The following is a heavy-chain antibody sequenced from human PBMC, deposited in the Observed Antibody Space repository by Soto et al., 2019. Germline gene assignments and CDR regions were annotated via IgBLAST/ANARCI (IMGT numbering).Heavy chain of an antibody. CDR1: GFTFSSYS. Sequence: LRLSCAASGFTFSSYSMNWVRQAPGKGLEWVSSISSSSSYIYYADSVKGRFTISRDNAKNSLYLQMNSLRAEDTAVYYCARDQCSGGSCYPGMDVWGQGTTVTVSS. J-gene: IGHJ6*02. CDR2: ISSSSSYI. D-gene: IGHD2-15*01. CDR3: ARDQCSGGSCYPGMDV. V-gene: IGHV3-21*01.